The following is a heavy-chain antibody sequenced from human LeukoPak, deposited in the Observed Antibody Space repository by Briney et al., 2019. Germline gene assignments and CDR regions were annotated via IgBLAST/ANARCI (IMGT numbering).Heavy chain of an antibody. V-gene: IGHV3-30-3*01. Sequence: GGSLRLSCAASGFTFSSYARHWVRQAPGKGLEWVAVISYDGSNKYYADSVKGRFTISRDNSKNTLYLQMNSLRAEDTAVYYCAKEEYYYDSSGYYSAYWGQGTLVTVSS. D-gene: IGHD3-22*01. CDR2: ISYDGSNK. CDR1: GFTFSSYA. J-gene: IGHJ4*02. CDR3: AKEEYYYDSSGYYSAY.